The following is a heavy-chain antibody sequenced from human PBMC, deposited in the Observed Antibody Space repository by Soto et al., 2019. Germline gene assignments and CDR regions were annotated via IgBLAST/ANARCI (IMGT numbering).Heavy chain of an antibody. D-gene: IGHD2-2*01. CDR2: ISYDGSNK. V-gene: IGHV3-30-3*01. CDR3: ARDAVPAAMRFWFDP. Sequence: QVQLVESGGGVVQPGRSLRLSCAASGFTFSSYAMHWVRQAPGKGLEWVAVISYDGSNKYYADSVKGRFTISRDNSKNTLYLQMNSLRAEDTAVYYCARDAVPAAMRFWFDPWGQGTLVTVSS. J-gene: IGHJ5*02. CDR1: GFTFSSYA.